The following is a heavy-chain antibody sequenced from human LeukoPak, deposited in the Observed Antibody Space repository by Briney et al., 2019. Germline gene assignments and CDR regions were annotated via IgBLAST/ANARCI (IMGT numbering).Heavy chain of an antibody. V-gene: IGHV3-73*01. CDR2: IRSKANNYAT. CDR3: TRDIVGSNY. D-gene: IGHD5-12*01. CDR1: GFTFSGSA. Sequence: GGSLRLSCAASGFTFSGSAMHWVRQASGQGLEWVGRIRSKANNYATAYAASVKGRFTISRDDSKNTAYLQMNSLKTEDTAVYYCTRDIVGSNYWGQGTLVTVSS. J-gene: IGHJ4*02.